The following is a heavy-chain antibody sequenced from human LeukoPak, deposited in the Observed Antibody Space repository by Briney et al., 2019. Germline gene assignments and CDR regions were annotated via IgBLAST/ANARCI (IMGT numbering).Heavy chain of an antibody. CDR1: GGSISSYY. Sequence: SETLSLTCTVSGGSISSYYWSWIRQPPGKGLEWIGYIYYSGSTYYNPSLKSRVTISVDTSKNQFSLKLSSVTAADTAVYYCARDEALRGYSYGSFDYWGQGTLVTVSS. CDR3: ARDEALRGYSYGSFDY. V-gene: IGHV4-59*06. CDR2: IYYSGST. D-gene: IGHD5-18*01. J-gene: IGHJ4*02.